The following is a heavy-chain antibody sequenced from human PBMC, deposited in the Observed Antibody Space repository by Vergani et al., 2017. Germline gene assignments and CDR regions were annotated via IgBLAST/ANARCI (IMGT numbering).Heavy chain of an antibody. Sequence: QITLKESGPTLVKPTQTLTLTCTFSGFSPSTIGVGVGWIRQPPGKALEWLALIYWNDDKRYSPSLKSRLTITKDTSKNKVVLTITNMDPVDTATYYCAHIGDSSSWLYYYNSYMDVWGKGTTVTVSS. D-gene: IGHD6-13*01. V-gene: IGHV2-5*01. J-gene: IGHJ6*03. CDR1: GFSPSTIGVG. CDR2: IYWNDDK. CDR3: AHIGDSSSWLYYYNSYMDV.